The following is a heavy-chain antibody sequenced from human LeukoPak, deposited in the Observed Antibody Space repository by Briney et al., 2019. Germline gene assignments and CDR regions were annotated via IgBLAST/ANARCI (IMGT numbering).Heavy chain of an antibody. CDR1: GFTFSSYG. V-gene: IGHV3-30*18. D-gene: IGHD2-15*01. Sequence: PGGSLRLSCAASGFTFSSYGMHWVRQAPGKGLEWVAVISYDGSNKYYADSVKGRFTISRDNSKNTLYLQMNSLRAEDTAVYYCAKDPLRYCSGGSCGGVDYWGQGTLVTVSS. CDR2: ISYDGSNK. J-gene: IGHJ4*02. CDR3: AKDPLRYCSGGSCGGVDY.